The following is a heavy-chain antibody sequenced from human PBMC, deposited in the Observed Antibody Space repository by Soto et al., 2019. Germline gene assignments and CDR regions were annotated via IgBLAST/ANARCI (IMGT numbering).Heavy chain of an antibody. CDR2: ISGSGGST. J-gene: IGHJ4*01. D-gene: IGHD3-10*01. CDR3: AKVGKYYGSGSYQDGPYFDY. V-gene: IGHV3-23*01. Sequence: PGGSLRLSCAASGFTFSSYAMSWVRQAPGKGLEWVSAISGSGGSTYYADSVKGRFTISRDNSKNTLYLQMNSLRAEDTAVYYCAKVGKYYGSGSYQDGPYFDYWGHGTLVTVSS. CDR1: GFTFSSYA.